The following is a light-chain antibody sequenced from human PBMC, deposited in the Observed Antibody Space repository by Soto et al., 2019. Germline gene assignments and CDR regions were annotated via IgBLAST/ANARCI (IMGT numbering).Light chain of an antibody. Sequence: DIQMTQSPSTLSASVGDRVTITCRASQTISTWLAWYQQKPGKAPKLLIYKMSTLESGVPSRFSGGGSGTKATLTISSLQPDDFATYYCHQYNSKPWTFGQGTKVDIK. CDR3: HQYNSKPWT. CDR2: KMS. V-gene: IGKV1-5*03. CDR1: QTISTW. J-gene: IGKJ1*01.